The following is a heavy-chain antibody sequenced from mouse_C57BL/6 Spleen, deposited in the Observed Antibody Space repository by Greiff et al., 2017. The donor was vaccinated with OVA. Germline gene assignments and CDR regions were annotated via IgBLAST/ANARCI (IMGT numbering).Heavy chain of an antibody. Sequence: VQLQQSGPELVKPGASVKIPCKASGYTFTDYNMDWVKQSPGKSLEWIGDINPNNGGTIYNQKFKGKATLTVDKSSSTAYMELRSLTSEDTAVYYCARALTRAMGDWGQGTSVTVAS. CDR1: GYTFTDYN. J-gene: IGHJ4*01. CDR2: INPNNGGT. CDR3: ARALTRAMGD. V-gene: IGHV1-18*01. D-gene: IGHD3-3*01.